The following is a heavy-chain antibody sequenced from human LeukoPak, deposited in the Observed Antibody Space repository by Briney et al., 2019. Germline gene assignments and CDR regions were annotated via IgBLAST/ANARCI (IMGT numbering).Heavy chain of an antibody. J-gene: IGHJ4*02. V-gene: IGHV3-23*01. Sequence: GRSLRLSCAASGFTFSSYAISWVRQAPGKRLESVSAISGTGASTYYADSVKGRFTISRDNSKNTLFLQMNSLRAEDTAVYYCARTLSSRWTFDYWGQGTLVTVSS. D-gene: IGHD6-13*01. CDR2: ISGTGAST. CDR3: ARTLSSRWTFDY. CDR1: GFTFSSYA.